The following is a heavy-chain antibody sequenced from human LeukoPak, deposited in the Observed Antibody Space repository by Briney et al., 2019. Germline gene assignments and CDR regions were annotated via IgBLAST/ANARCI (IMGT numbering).Heavy chain of an antibody. D-gene: IGHD1-26*01. CDR2: IKQEGGEK. V-gene: IGHV3-7*01. CDR3: ARDKVVGATVFDY. J-gene: IGHJ4*02. Sequence: GGSLRLSCAASAFTFSSDWMSWVREAPGKGLGGVADIKQEGGEKYYVDSVKGRFTITRDNAKTSLYLQMNSLRAEDTAVYYCARDKVVGATVFDYWGQGTLVTVSS. CDR1: AFTFSSDW.